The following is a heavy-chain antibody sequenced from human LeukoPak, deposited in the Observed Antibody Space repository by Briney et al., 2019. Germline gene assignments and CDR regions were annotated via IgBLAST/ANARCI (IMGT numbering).Heavy chain of an antibody. D-gene: IGHD2-2*02. V-gene: IGHV1-18*01. J-gene: IGHJ4*02. CDR2: ISTYNGDT. Sequence: ASVKVSCKASGYTFTNHGFSWVRQAPGQGLKWMGWISTYNGDTNYAQNLQGRVTMTTDTSTSTAYMEMRSLRSDDTAVYYCARDCSSASCYNVYWGQGTLVTVSS. CDR1: GYTFTNHG. CDR3: ARDCSSASCYNVY.